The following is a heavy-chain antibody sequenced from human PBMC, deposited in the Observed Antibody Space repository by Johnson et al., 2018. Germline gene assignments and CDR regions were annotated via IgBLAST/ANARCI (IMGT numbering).Heavy chain of an antibody. V-gene: IGHV3-74*01. Sequence: VQLQESGGGSVQPGGSLRLSCAASGISFSKNWMHWVRQAPGKGLVWVSQINSDGSSTNYADFVKGRFTLSRDNAKNTLYLQMNSLRAEDTAVYYCAKDFMTTAAEYFQHWGQGTLVTVSS. CDR2: INSDGSST. CDR3: AKDFMTTAAEYFQH. CDR1: GISFSKNW. J-gene: IGHJ1*01. D-gene: IGHD1-14*01.